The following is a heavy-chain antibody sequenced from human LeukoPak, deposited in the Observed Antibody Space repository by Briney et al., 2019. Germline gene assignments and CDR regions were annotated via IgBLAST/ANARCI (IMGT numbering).Heavy chain of an antibody. CDR2: IIPIFGTA. Sequence: GASVKVSCKASGGTFSSYAISWVRQAPGQGLEWMGGIIPIFGTANYAQKFQGRVTITTDESTSTAYMELSSLRSEDTAVYYCARGSRYSGYDWAGAVAGHYFDYWGQGTLVTVSS. J-gene: IGHJ4*02. CDR1: GGTFSSYA. V-gene: IGHV1-69*05. D-gene: IGHD5-12*01. CDR3: ARGSRYSGYDWAGAVAGHYFDY.